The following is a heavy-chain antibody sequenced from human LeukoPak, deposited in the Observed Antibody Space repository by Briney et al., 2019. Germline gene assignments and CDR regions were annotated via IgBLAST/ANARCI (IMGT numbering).Heavy chain of an antibody. CDR2: IIPIFGTA. CDR3: ARGDFWTSPYYYYYMDV. J-gene: IGHJ6*03. D-gene: IGHD3/OR15-3a*01. V-gene: IGHV1-69*05. CDR1: GGTFSSYA. Sequence: SVKVSCKASGGTFSSYAISRVRQAPGQGLEWMGGIIPIFGTANYAQKFQGRVTITTDESTSTAYMELSSLRSDDTAVYYCARGDFWTSPYYYYYMDVWGKGTTVTVSS.